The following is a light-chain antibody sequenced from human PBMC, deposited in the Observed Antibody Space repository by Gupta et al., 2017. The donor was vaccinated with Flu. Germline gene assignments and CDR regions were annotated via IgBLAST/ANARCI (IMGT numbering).Light chain of an antibody. J-gene: IGLJ2*01. Sequence: QSVLTQPPSASVTPGQRVTISCSGSHSNIGSNYVYWYQKLPGAAPTLLIYRTNQRPSGVPDRFSGSRSGTSASLACTGLRSEDEADYYCAAWDDSLGAVVFGGGTKVTVL. CDR2: RTN. V-gene: IGLV1-47*01. CDR1: HSNIGSNY. CDR3: AAWDDSLGAVV.